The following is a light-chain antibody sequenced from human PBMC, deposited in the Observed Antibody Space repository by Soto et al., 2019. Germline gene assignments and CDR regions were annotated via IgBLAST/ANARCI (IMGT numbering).Light chain of an antibody. CDR3: QQYDYWPPYT. CDR1: QNVSDN. CDR2: GAS. J-gene: IGKJ2*01. Sequence: EIVMTQSPATLSVSPGERAVVSCRASQNVSDNLAWYQQTPGRAPRLLIYGASIRATGVPARFSGSGSGTVFTFTIISLQSEDFGVYYCQQYDYWPPYTFGQGTKVEIK. V-gene: IGKV3-15*01.